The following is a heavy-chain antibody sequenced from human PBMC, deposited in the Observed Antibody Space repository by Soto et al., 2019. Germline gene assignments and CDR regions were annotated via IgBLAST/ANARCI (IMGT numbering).Heavy chain of an antibody. CDR3: ARPNKAMGNGYYGMDV. CDR1: GGSISSSSYY. J-gene: IGHJ6*02. D-gene: IGHD5-18*01. CDR2: IYYSGTT. Sequence: SETLSLTCTVSGGSISSSSYYWGWIRQPPGKGLEWIGSIYYSGTTYYNPSLKSRVTISVDTSKNQFSLRLSSVTAADTAVYYCARPNKAMGNGYYGMDVWGQGTTVTVSS. V-gene: IGHV4-39*01.